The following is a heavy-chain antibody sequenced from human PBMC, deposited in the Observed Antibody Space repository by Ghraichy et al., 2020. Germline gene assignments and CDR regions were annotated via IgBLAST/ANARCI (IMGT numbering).Heavy chain of an antibody. CDR3: VRGRGPYYGSDSYAH. J-gene: IGHJ4*02. V-gene: IGHV3-7*03. D-gene: IGHD3-10*01. CDR2: IKQGGDEK. Sequence: GGSLRLSCAASGFIFSDYCLSWVRQAPGKGLEWVANIKQGGDEKYYVDSVRGRFTISRDNAKTSLYLQMNSLRVEDTALYYCVRGRGPYYGSDSYAHWGQGTLVTVSS. CDR1: GFIFSDYC.